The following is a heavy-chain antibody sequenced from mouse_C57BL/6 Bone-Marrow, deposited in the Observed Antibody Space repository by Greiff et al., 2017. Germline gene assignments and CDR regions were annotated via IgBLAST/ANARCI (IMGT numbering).Heavy chain of an antibody. V-gene: IGHV3-6*01. CDR1: GYSITSGYY. CDR3: ALGSLYGPGYYFDY. CDR2: ISYDGSN. J-gene: IGHJ2*01. D-gene: IGHD1-2*01. Sequence: DVKLQESGPGLVKPSQSLSLTCSVTGYSITSGYYWNWIRQFPGNKLEWMGYISYDGSNNYNPSLKNRISFTLDTSKNPFFLKLNSVTTEHTATYYYALGSLYGPGYYFDYWGQGTTLTVSS.